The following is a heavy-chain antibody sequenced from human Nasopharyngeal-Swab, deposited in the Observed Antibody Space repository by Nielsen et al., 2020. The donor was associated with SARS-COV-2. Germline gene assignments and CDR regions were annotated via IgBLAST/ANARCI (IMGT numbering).Heavy chain of an antibody. D-gene: IGHD3-3*01. CDR1: GGSISSYY. CDR3: ARGRGLGYYDFWSGYSQTSDAFDI. V-gene: IGHV4-59*01. J-gene: IGHJ3*02. CDR2: IYYSGST. Sequence: SETLSLTCTVSGGSISSYYWSWIRQPPGKRLEWIGYIYYSGSTNYNPSLKSRVTISVDTSKNQFSLKLSSVTAADTAVYYCARGRGLGYYDFWSGYSQTSDAFDIWGQGTMVTVSS.